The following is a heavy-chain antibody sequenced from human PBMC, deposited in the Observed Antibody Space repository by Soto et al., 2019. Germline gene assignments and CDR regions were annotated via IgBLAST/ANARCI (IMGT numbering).Heavy chain of an antibody. CDR3: VRDRRIYYSDPHDEFVASDYEV. V-gene: IGHV1-69*01. D-gene: IGHD3-22*01. Sequence: QVQLIQSEAEVKKPGSSVRVSCTASGGIFGSHGFSWVRQAPGQRLEWVGGFIPIFRTLTYTEKFQARVRIAADASTNTVYLDLSSLTSVDTAVYYCVRDRRIYYSDPHDEFVASDYEVWGQGTMVSVSS. CDR1: GGIFGSHG. CDR2: FIPIFRTL. J-gene: IGHJ3*01.